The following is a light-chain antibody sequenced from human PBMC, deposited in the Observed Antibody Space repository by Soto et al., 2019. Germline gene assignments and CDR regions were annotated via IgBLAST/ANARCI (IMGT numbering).Light chain of an antibody. CDR1: SSDVGGYNY. CDR3: SSYAGSNNFEV. Sequence: QSVLTQPPSASGSPGQSVTISCTGTSSDVGGYNYVSWYQQHPGKAPKLMIYEVSKRPSGVPDRFSGSKSGNTASLTVSGLQAEEEADYDCSSYAGSNNFEVFGTGTKVTVL. V-gene: IGLV2-8*01. J-gene: IGLJ1*01. CDR2: EVS.